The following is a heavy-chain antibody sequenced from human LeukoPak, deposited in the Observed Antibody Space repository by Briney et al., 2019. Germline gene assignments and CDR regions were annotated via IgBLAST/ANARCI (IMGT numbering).Heavy chain of an antibody. J-gene: IGHJ3*01. CDR2: ISTSSSYI. CDR1: GFTFSAYS. Sequence: GGSLRLSCAASGFTFSAYSMNWVRQAPGKGLEWVSSISTSSSYIYYADSVKGRFTVSRDNAKNSLFLQMNSLRAEDTALYYCERDREMGTIRNGFDVWGQGTIVSVSS. V-gene: IGHV3-21*01. D-gene: IGHD5-24*01. CDR3: ERDREMGTIRNGFDV.